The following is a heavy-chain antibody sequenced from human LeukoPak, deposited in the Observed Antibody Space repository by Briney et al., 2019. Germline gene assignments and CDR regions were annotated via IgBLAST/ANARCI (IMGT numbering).Heavy chain of an antibody. D-gene: IGHD6-19*01. Sequence: PGGSLRLSCAASGFTFSNYAMSWVRQSPRKGLEWVSAVSGSGGSTYYADSVRGRFTVSRDNSQITLYLQMNSPGAEDTAVYFCARGPLTEVAGTTWDSWGRGTLVTVSS. J-gene: IGHJ4*02. V-gene: IGHV3-23*01. CDR3: ARGPLTEVAGTTWDS. CDR1: GFTFSNYA. CDR2: VSGSGGST.